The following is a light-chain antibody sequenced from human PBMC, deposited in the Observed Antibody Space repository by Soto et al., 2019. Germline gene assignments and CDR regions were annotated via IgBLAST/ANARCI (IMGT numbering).Light chain of an antibody. J-gene: IGLJ1*01. CDR1: SSDVGGYNY. CDR2: DVS. V-gene: IGLV2-14*01. Sequence: QCVRTQPASVSGAPGQASTISCTGTSSDVGGYNYVSWYQQHPGKAPKLMIYDVSNRPSGVSNRFSGSKSGNTASLTISGLQAEDEADYYCSSYTSSSPRVFGTGTKVTVL. CDR3: SSYTSSSPRV.